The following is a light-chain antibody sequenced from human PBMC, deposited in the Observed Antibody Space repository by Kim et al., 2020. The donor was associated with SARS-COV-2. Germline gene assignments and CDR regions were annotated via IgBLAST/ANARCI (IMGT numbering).Light chain of an antibody. J-gene: IGKJ5*01. V-gene: IGKV3-11*01. CDR2: EAS. CDR1: QGVSNY. Sequence: TLSLSPGDRATLSCRASQGVSNYLAGYQQKPGQAPRLLIYEASKRAAGIPARFSGSGSGTDFTLTISRLEPGDSAVYFCQQRGSFGQGTRLEIK. CDR3: QQRGS.